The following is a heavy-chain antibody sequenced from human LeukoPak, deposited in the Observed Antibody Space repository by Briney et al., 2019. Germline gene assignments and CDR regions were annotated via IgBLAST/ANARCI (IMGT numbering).Heavy chain of an antibody. CDR3: ARDGSSGWYTEVGFDP. J-gene: IGHJ5*02. V-gene: IGHV1-69*05. D-gene: IGHD6-19*01. Sequence: ASVKVSCKASGGTFSSYAISWVRQAPGQGLEWMGRIIPIFGTANYAQKFRGRVTITTDESTSTAYMELSSLTSEDTAVYYCARDGSSGWYTEVGFDPWGQGTLVTVSS. CDR2: IIPIFGTA. CDR1: GGTFSSYA.